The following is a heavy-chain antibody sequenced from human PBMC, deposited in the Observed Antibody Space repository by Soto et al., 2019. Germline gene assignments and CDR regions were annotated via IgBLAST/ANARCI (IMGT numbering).Heavy chain of an antibody. CDR2: ISAYNGKK. J-gene: IGHJ4*02. Sequence: ASVEVSCKASGYTFTSYGMSWVRQAPGQGLEWMGWISAYNGKKNYAQKLQGRVTMTTDTSTSTAYMELRSLRSDDTAVYYCARDLNRRIPMVRGFNYWGQGTLVTVYS. V-gene: IGHV1-18*04. D-gene: IGHD3-10*01. CDR1: GYTFTSYG. CDR3: ARDLNRRIPMVRGFNY.